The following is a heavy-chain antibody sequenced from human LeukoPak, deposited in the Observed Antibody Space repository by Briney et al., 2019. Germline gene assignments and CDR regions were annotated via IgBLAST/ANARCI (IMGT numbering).Heavy chain of an antibody. J-gene: IGHJ4*02. V-gene: IGHV3-30*18. Sequence: GGSLRLSCAASGFTFSSYGMYWVRQAPGKGLEWVAVISYDGSNKYYPDSVKGRFTISRDNSKNTLYLQMNSLRAEDTAVYYCAKVAGGNTINYFDFWGQGTLVTVSS. CDR1: GFTFSSYG. D-gene: IGHD2-8*02. CDR3: AKVAGGNTINYFDF. CDR2: ISYDGSNK.